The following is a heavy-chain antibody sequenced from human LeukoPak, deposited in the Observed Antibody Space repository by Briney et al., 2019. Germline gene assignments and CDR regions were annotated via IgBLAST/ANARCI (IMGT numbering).Heavy chain of an antibody. CDR1: GYSFTSYW. J-gene: IGHJ4*02. D-gene: IGHD3-22*01. V-gene: IGHV5-51*01. CDR2: IYPGDSDT. Sequence: GESLKISCQGSGYSFTSYWIGWVRQMPGKGLEWMGIIYPGDSDTRYSPSFQGQVTISADKSISTAYLQWGSLKASDTAMYYCARLSTYDSSGYYYLFDYWGQGTLVTVSS. CDR3: ARLSTYDSSGYYYLFDY.